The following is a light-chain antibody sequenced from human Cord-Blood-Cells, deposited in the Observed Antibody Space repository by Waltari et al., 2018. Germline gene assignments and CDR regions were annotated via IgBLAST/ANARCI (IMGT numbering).Light chain of an antibody. CDR3: QQYDSYPDT. CDR2: KAS. J-gene: IGKJ2*01. V-gene: IGKV1-5*03. CDR1: QRISSW. Sequence: DNQTTQAPSTLSASVGDRVTITCRASQRISSWLAWYQQKPGKAPKLRIYKASSLESGFPSRFSGSGSETEVARTISSLQPDDFATYYCQQYDSYPDTFGQGTKLAIK.